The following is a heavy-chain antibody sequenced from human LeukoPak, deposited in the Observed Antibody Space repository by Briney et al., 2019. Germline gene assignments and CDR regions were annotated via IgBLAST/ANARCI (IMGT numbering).Heavy chain of an antibody. CDR2: IIPIFGTA. J-gene: IGHJ4*02. CDR1: GGTFISYA. Sequence: SVKVSFKASGGTFISYAISWVRQAPGQGLDWMGGIIPIFGTANYAQKFQGRVTITADESTSTAYMELSSLRSEDTAVYYCARGSGDYVGDYWGQGTLVTVSS. V-gene: IGHV1-69*13. CDR3: ARGSGDYVGDY. D-gene: IGHD4-17*01.